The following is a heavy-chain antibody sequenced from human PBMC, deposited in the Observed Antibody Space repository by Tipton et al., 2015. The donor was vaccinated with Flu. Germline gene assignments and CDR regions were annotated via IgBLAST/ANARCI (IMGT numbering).Heavy chain of an antibody. Sequence: TLSLTCTVSGGSISSTTYNWGWIRQPPGKGLEWIGYIYYSGSTNYNPSLKSRVTISVDTSKNQFSLKLSSVAAADTAVYYCARHRGGYDPFHGMDVWGQGTTVTVSS. CDR2: IYYSGST. D-gene: IGHD5-12*01. CDR3: ARHRGGYDPFHGMDV. J-gene: IGHJ6*02. V-gene: IGHV4-61*05. CDR1: GGSISSTTYN.